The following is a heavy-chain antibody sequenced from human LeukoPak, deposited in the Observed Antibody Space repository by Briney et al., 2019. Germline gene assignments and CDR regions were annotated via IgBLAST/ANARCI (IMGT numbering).Heavy chain of an antibody. CDR2: IYYSGST. J-gene: IGHJ2*01. CDR1: GGSISSYY. Sequence: PSETLSLTRTVSGGSISSYYWSWIRQPPGKGLEWIGYIYYSGSTNYNPSLKSRVTISVDTSKNQFSLKLSSVTAADTAVYYCAREAEYSSGWPEDWYFDLWGRGTLVTVSS. CDR3: AREAEYSSGWPEDWYFDL. V-gene: IGHV4-59*01. D-gene: IGHD6-19*01.